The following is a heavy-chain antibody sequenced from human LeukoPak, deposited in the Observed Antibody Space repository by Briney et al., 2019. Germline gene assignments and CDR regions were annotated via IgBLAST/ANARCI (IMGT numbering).Heavy chain of an antibody. CDR3: ARDGARIAAAGSYYGMDV. Sequence: SQTHSLTCAISGDSVSSNSAAWNWIRQSPSRGLEWLGRTYYRSKWYNDYAVSVKSRITINPDTSKNQFSLQLNSVTPEDTAVYYCARDGARIAAAGSYYGMDVWGQGTTVTVSS. D-gene: IGHD6-13*01. CDR1: GDSVSSNSAA. CDR2: TYYRSKWYN. V-gene: IGHV6-1*01. J-gene: IGHJ6*02.